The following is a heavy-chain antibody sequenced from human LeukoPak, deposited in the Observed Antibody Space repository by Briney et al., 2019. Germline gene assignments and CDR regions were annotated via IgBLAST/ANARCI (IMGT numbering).Heavy chain of an antibody. CDR2: ISISSTYI. J-gene: IGHJ5*02. CDR1: GFTFSNYR. CDR3: ARDPLGYCSGGSCDWFDP. Sequence: GGSLRLSCAASGFTFSNYRMNWVRQAPGKGLEWVSSISISSTYIYYADSVKGRFTISRDNAKNSLYLQMNSLRAEDTAVYYCARDPLGYCSGGSCDWFDPWGQGTLVTVSS. V-gene: IGHV3-21*01. D-gene: IGHD2-15*01.